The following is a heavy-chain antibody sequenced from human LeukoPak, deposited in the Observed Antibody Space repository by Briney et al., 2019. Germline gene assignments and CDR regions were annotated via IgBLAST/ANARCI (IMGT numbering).Heavy chain of an antibody. CDR1: GFTFSSYS. Sequence: GGSLRLSCAASGFTFSSYSMNWVRQAPGKGLEWVSSISSSSSYIYYADSVKGRFTISRDNAKNSLYLQMNSLRAEDTAVYYCAKASAMIVVVSKYFDYWGQGTLVTVSS. CDR2: ISSSSSYI. V-gene: IGHV3-21*01. D-gene: IGHD3-22*01. J-gene: IGHJ4*02. CDR3: AKASAMIVVVSKYFDY.